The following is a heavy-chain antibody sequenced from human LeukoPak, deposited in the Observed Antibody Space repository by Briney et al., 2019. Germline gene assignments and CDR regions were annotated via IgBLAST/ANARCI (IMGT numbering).Heavy chain of an antibody. CDR2: IWYDGSNK. CDR1: GFTFSSYG. CDR3: AREGPRGNSQFDY. J-gene: IGHJ4*02. V-gene: IGHV3-33*01. D-gene: IGHD2/OR15-2a*01. Sequence: GGSLRLSCAASGFTFSSYGMNWVRQAPGKGLEWVALIWYDGSNKYYADSVKGRLTISRDNSKNTLYLQMNSLRAEDTAVYYCAREGPRGNSQFDYWGQGTLVTVSS.